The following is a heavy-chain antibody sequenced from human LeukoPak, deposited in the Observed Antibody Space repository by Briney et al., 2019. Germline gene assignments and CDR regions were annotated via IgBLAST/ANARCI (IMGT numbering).Heavy chain of an antibody. Sequence: GGSLRLSCGVSGFTFSSYGMSWVRQAPGKGLEWVSVISGSGYNTDYADSVKSRFTIFRDNYRLYLQMNSLRPEDTAVYYCAKHSGSYFVYYFDYWGQGTLVTVSS. CDR3: AKHSGSYFVYYFDY. CDR2: ISGSGYNT. CDR1: GFTFSSYG. V-gene: IGHV3-23*01. J-gene: IGHJ4*02. D-gene: IGHD1-26*01.